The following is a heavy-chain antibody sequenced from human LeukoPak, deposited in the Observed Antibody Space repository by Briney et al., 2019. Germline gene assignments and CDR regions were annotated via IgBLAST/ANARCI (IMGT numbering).Heavy chain of an antibody. J-gene: IGHJ4*02. Sequence: PGGSLRLSCAASGFTFSSYAMSWVRQAPGKGLEWVSTINGGGAYTYYADSVKGRFTISRDNSKNTLYLQMTSLTAEDTAIYYCANSIAAARGYYLNYWGQGTLVTVSS. CDR1: GFTFSSYA. CDR2: INGGGAYT. D-gene: IGHD6-13*01. CDR3: ANSIAAARGYYLNY. V-gene: IGHV3-23*01.